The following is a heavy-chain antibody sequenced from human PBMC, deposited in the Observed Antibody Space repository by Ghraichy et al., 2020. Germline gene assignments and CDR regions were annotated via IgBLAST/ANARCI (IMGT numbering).Heavy chain of an antibody. CDR1: GFSFSTSW. D-gene: IGHD1-26*01. V-gene: IGHV3-7*01. CDR2: IKQDGSEK. J-gene: IGHJ4*02. Sequence: TLSLTCTASGFSFSTSWMSWVRQAPGKGLEWVANIKQDGSEKYYMDSVKGRFTISRDNAKNSLYLQMNSLRAEDTAIYYCASPGREGGFYFDQWGQGTLVTVSS. CDR3: ASPGREGGFYFDQ.